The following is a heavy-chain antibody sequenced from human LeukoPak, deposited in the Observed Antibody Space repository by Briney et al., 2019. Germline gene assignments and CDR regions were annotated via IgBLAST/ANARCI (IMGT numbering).Heavy chain of an antibody. CDR1: GVSISSGDYY. Sequence: SETLSLTCTVSGVSISSGDYYWSWIRQPPGKGLEWIGYIYYSGSTYYNPSLKSRVTISVDTSKNQFSLKLSSVTAADTAVYYCARDGGRQQLGHWGQGTLVTVSS. CDR3: ARDGGRQQLGH. J-gene: IGHJ1*01. CDR2: IYYSGST. D-gene: IGHD6-13*01. V-gene: IGHV4-30-4*01.